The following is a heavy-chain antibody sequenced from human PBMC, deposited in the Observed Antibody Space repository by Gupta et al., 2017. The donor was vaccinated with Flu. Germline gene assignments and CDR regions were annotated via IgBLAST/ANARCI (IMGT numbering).Heavy chain of an antibody. Sequence: SYAGHWVRQATGKGLEWVGLVSSDGSNQYYADCVKGRFSISRDNSKNTVYLQMNGLRPEDTALYYCAKDLGAFYSGFIFDNWGQGARVTVSS. CDR2: VSSDGSNQ. V-gene: IGHV3-30*18. J-gene: IGHJ4*02. D-gene: IGHD3-22*01. CDR3: AKDLGAFYSGFIFDN. CDR1: SYA.